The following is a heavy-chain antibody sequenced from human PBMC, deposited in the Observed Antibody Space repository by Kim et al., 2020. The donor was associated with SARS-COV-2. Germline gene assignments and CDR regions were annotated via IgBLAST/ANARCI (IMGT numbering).Heavy chain of an antibody. J-gene: IGHJ1*01. D-gene: IGHD6-19*01. CDR1: GGSISSGGYY. CDR3: ARGIVAGTLFQH. V-gene: IGHV4-31*03. Sequence: SETLSLTCTVSGGSISSGGYYWSWIRQHPGKGLEWIGYIYYSGSTYYNPSLKSRVTISVDTSKNQFSLKLSSVTAADTAVYYYARGIVAGTLFQHWGQGTLVTVSS. CDR2: IYYSGST.